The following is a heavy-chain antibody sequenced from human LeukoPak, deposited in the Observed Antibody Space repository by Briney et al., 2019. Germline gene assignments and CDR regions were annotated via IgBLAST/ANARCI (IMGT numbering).Heavy chain of an antibody. CDR2: IKQDGSEK. J-gene: IGHJ6*02. Sequence: GGSLRLSCAASGFTVSSNYMSWVRQAPGKGLEWVANIKQDGSEKYYVDSVKGRFTISRDNAKNSLYLQMNSLRAEDTAVYYCARCSSGWLGIYYYYGMDVWGQGTTVTVSS. CDR3: ARCSSGWLGIYYYYGMDV. D-gene: IGHD6-19*01. CDR1: GFTVSSNY. V-gene: IGHV3-7*01.